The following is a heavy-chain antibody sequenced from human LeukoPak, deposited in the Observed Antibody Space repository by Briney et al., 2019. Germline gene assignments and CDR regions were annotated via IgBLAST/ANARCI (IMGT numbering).Heavy chain of an antibody. CDR3: ARGNYNGGRPFDY. J-gene: IGHJ4*02. Sequence: SQTLSLTCAISGDSVSSASVTSNWIRHSPSSGLEWLGRTDYKSKWYKEYAVSAQSRRTIEPDTSKIQVSLQFNSVPPEDTAVYCGARGNYNGGRPFDYGGEGTLVTVSS. CDR1: GDSVSSASVT. CDR2: TDYKSKWYK. V-gene: IGHV6-1*01. D-gene: IGHD3-10*01.